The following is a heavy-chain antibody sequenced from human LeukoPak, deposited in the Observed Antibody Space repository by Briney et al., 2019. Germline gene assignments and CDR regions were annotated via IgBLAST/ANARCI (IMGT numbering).Heavy chain of an antibody. D-gene: IGHD2-15*01. V-gene: IGHV1-18*01. Sequence: ASVKVSCKASGFSFTDYGISWVRQAPGEGLEWMGWISAYNGNTDYEQNVQGRVTMTTDTSTSTAYMELRSLRSDDTAIYYCGRSYYPRGGYFRGGRSHLDYWGQGPLVTVS. CDR1: GFSFTDYG. J-gene: IGHJ4*02. CDR2: ISAYNGNT. CDR3: GRSYYPRGGYFRGGRSHLDY.